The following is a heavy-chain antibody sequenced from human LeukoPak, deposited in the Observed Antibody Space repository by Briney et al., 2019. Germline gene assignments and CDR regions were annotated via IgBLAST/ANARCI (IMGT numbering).Heavy chain of an antibody. CDR3: ASDRVFYGLDV. CDR1: GFTFSSYW. Sequence: GSLRLSCAASGFTFSSYWTHWVRQAPGKGLMWVSRIKSDGSETSYADSVKGRFTISRDNARDTSYLQMNSLRPEDTAIYYCASDRVFYGLDVWGQGTTVTVSS. J-gene: IGHJ6*02. CDR2: IKSDGSET. V-gene: IGHV3-74*01.